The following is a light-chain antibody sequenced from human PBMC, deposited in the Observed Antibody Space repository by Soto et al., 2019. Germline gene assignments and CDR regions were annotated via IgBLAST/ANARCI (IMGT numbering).Light chain of an antibody. J-gene: IGKJ5*01. CDR3: QQYNSYPLT. V-gene: IGKV1-5*03. Sequence: DIQMTQSPSTLSASVGGRITITCRASQSISGWLAWYQQKPGKAPNLLIYKASTLESGVPSRFSGSGSGTEFTLTISSQQPDDFATYYCQQYNSYPLTFGQGTLLEVK. CDR1: QSISGW. CDR2: KAS.